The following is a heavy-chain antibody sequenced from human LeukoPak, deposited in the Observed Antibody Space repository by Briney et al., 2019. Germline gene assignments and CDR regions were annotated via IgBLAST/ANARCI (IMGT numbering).Heavy chain of an antibody. J-gene: IGHJ1*01. CDR1: GFTYSSYG. D-gene: IGHD3-22*01. V-gene: IGHV3-30*02. CDR2: ITYDGSNK. Sequence: GGSLRLSCAASGFTYSSYGMHWVRQARGKGREWVAFITYDGSNKYSADSVKGGFTISRDNSKNTLYVQMNSLIADDTAVYYCAKYYCYHESSRYYDPRQWGEGHLVTVSS. CDR3: AKYYCYHESSRYYDPRQ.